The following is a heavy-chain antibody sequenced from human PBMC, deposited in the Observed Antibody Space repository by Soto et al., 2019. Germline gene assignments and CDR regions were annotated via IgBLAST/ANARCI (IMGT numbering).Heavy chain of an antibody. CDR2: ISSSGSTI. J-gene: IGHJ4*02. Sequence: PGGSLRLSCAASGFTFSSYEMNWVRQAPGKGLEWVSYISSSGSTIYYADSVKGRFTIARDNAKNSLYLQLNSLRAADTAVYYCASITSGRFNYWGQGTLVTVSS. V-gene: IGHV3-48*03. D-gene: IGHD6-19*01. CDR3: ASITSGRFNY. CDR1: GFTFSSYE.